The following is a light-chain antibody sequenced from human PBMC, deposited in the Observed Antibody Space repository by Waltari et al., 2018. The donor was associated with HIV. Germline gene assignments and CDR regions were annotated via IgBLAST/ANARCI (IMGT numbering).Light chain of an antibody. CDR2: NVS. V-gene: IGLV2-14*03. J-gene: IGLJ2*01. CDR1: SSDVGAYNY. Sequence: QSALPQPASVSGSPGQSITISCTGTSSDVGAYNYFSWYQQHPGKAPKLIIYNVSNRPSGVSNRFSGSKSGNTASLTISGLQAEDEASYYCTSYTRSNTVVFGGGTKLTVL. CDR3: TSYTRSNTVV.